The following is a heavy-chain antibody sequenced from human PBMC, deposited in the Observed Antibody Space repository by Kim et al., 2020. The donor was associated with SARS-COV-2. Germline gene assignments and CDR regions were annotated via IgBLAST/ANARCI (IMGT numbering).Heavy chain of an antibody. D-gene: IGHD3-10*01. Sequence: GGSLRLSCAASGFTFSSHGMHWVRPAPGKGLEWVAYISCDGSNKYYADSVKGRFTISRDYSKNPLYLQMNSLRAEDTAVYYCAKDRLCFGDPYYFDFWD. V-gene: IGHV3-30*18. J-gene: IGHJ4*01. CDR2: ISCDGSNK. CDR3: AKDRLCFGDPYYFDF. CDR1: GFTFSSHG.